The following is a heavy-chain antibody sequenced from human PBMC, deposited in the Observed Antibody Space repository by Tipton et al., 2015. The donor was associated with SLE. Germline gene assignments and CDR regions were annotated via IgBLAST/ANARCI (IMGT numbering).Heavy chain of an antibody. D-gene: IGHD1-1*01. Sequence: GLVKPSETLSLTCAVYGESFNGYFWTWIRQPPGKGLEWIAEIIHSGVTNYNPSLRSRVTISVDMSKNQVSLKLSSVTAADTAVYYCARVAPTEVFDYWGQGTLVTVSS. CDR2: IIHSGVT. CDR3: ARVAPTEVFDY. CDR1: GESFNGYF. J-gene: IGHJ4*02. V-gene: IGHV4-34*12.